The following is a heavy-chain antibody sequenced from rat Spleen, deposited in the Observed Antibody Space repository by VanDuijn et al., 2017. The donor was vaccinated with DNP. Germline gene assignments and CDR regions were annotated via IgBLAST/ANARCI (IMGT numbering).Heavy chain of an antibody. CDR1: GFTFSDSN. V-gene: IGHV5-7*01. Sequence: EVQLVESGGGLVQPGRSLKVSCAASGFTFSDSNMAWVRQAPKKGLEWVATISYDGSRTYYRDSVKGRFTISRDNAKSTLYLQMESLRSEDTATSYCATHLDSWGQGVMVTVSS. CDR3: ATHLDS. D-gene: IGHD3-1*01. J-gene: IGHJ2*01. CDR2: ISYDGSRT.